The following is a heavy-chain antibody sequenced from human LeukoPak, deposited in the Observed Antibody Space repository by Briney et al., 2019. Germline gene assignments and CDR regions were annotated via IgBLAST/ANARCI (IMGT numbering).Heavy chain of an antibody. CDR1: GGSITNTNYY. V-gene: IGHV4-39*07. Sequence: SETLSLTCTASGGSITNTNYYWAWVRQPPGKGLEWLGNIFYNGGPYFNPSLKSRVAISVDTSKNHFSLRLNSVTAADTAVYYCARDGYLAVDYWGQGTLVTASS. J-gene: IGHJ4*02. CDR2: IFYNGGP. D-gene: IGHD2-2*03. CDR3: ARDGYLAVDY.